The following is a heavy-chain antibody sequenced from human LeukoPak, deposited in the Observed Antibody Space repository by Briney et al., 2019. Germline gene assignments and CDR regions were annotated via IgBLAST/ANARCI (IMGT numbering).Heavy chain of an antibody. Sequence: ASVKVSCKASGYTFTSYGISWVRQAPGQGLEWMGWISAYNAHTNYAQKLQGRVTMTTDTSTSTAYMELRSLRSDDTAVYYCARARAHHYDILTGYYGVFDYWGQGTLATVSS. V-gene: IGHV1-18*01. J-gene: IGHJ4*02. D-gene: IGHD3-9*01. CDR3: ARARAHHYDILTGYYGVFDY. CDR2: ISAYNAHT. CDR1: GYTFTSYG.